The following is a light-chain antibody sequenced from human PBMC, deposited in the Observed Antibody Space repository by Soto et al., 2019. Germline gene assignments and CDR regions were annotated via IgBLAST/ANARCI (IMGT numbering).Light chain of an antibody. V-gene: IGKV1-5*01. CDR3: QQYNVWPGWT. Sequence: DIQMTQSPSTLSASVGDRVTITCRASQSISSWLAWYQQKPGKAPKLLIYDASSLESGVPSRFSGSGSGTEFTLTISRLQSEDFAVYYCQQYNVWPGWTVGQGTKVDI. CDR1: QSISSW. J-gene: IGKJ1*01. CDR2: DAS.